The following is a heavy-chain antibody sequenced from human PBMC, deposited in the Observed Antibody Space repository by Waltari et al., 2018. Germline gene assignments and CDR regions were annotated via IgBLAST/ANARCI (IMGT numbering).Heavy chain of an antibody. Sequence: QLQLQESGPGLVKPSETLSLTCTVSGGSISSSSYYWGWIRQPPGKGLEWIGSIYYSGSTYYNPSLKSRVTISVDTSKNQFSLKLSSVTAADTAVYYGARDSSSGRSLDYWGQGTLVTVSS. J-gene: IGHJ4*02. V-gene: IGHV4-39*07. CDR3: ARDSSSGRSLDY. D-gene: IGHD3-22*01. CDR2: IYYSGST. CDR1: GGSISSSSYY.